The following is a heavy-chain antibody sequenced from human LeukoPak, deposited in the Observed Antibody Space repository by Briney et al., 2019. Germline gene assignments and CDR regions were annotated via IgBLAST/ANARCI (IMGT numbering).Heavy chain of an antibody. V-gene: IGHV3-21*01. D-gene: IGHD3-10*01. CDR2: ISSSSSYI. J-gene: IGHJ5*02. CDR1: GFTFSSYS. Sequence: GGSLRLSCAASGFTFSSYSMNWVRQAPGKGLEWVSSISSSSSYIYYEDSVKGRSTISRDNAKNSLYLQMNSLKAEDTAVYYCARGSGSYYPWGQGTLVTVSS. CDR3: ARGSGSYYP.